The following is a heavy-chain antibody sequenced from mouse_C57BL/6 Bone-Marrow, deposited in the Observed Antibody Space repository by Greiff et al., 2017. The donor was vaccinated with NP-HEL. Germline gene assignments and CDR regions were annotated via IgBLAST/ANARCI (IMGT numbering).Heavy chain of an antibody. V-gene: IGHV1-54*01. CDR3: ARFRITTVRGWYFDV. J-gene: IGHJ1*03. CDR2: INPGSGGT. Sequence: VQLQQSGAELVRPGTSVKVSCKASGYAFTNYLIEWVKQRPGQGLEWIGVINPGSGGTNYNEKFKGKATLTADKSSSTAYMQLSSLTSEDSAVYFCARFRITTVRGWYFDVWGTGTTVTVSS. D-gene: IGHD1-1*01. CDR1: GYAFTNYL.